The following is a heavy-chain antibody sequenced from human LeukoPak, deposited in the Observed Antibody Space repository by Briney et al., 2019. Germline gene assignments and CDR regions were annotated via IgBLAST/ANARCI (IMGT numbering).Heavy chain of an antibody. J-gene: IGHJ4*02. Sequence: SETLSLTCTVSGGSISSYYWSWIRQPPGKGLEWIGYIYYSGSTNYNPSLKSRVTISVDTSKNQFSLKLSSVTVADTAVYYCARGLGYFDYWGQGTLVTVSS. V-gene: IGHV4-59*01. CDR1: GGSISSYY. D-gene: IGHD3-22*01. CDR3: ARGLGYFDY. CDR2: IYYSGST.